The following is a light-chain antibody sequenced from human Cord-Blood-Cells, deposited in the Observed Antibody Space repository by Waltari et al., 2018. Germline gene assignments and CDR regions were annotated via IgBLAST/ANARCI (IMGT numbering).Light chain of an antibody. J-gene: IGLJ1*01. CDR2: DVS. CDR3: CSYAGSYTFV. CDR1: SSYVGGYKY. V-gene: IGLV2-11*01. Sequence: QSALTQPRSVSGSPGQSVTISCPGTSSYVGGYKYVSWYQQHPGKAPKLMIYDVSKRPSGVPDRFSGSKSGNTASLTISGLQAEDEADYYCCSYAGSYTFVFGTGTKVTVL.